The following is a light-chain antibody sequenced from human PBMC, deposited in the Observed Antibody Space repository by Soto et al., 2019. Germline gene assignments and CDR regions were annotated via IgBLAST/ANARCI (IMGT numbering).Light chain of an antibody. CDR1: QSVSSN. V-gene: IGKV3-15*01. J-gene: IGKJ1*01. CDR2: GAS. CDR3: QQYKNWWT. Sequence: EIVMTQSPATLSVSPGERATLSCWASQSVSSNLAWYQQKPGQALRLLIYGASTRATGIPARFSGSGSGTEFTLTISSLQSEDFAVYYCQQYKNWWTFGQGTKVEIK.